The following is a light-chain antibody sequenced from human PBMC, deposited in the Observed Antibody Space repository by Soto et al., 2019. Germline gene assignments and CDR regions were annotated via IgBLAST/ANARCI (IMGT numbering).Light chain of an antibody. CDR3: SSYAGNNNVV. CDR2: DVS. CDR1: SSDVGGYNY. V-gene: IGLV2-8*01. J-gene: IGLJ2*01. Sequence: QSALTQPPSASGSPGQSVTISCTGTSSDVGGYNYVSWYQQHPGKAPKLMIYDVSGRPSGVPDRFSGSKSGNTASLTVSGLQAEDEADYYCSSYAGNNNVVIGGGTKLTVL.